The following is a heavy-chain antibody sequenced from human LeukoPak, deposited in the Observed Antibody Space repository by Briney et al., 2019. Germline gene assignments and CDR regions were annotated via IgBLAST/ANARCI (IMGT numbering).Heavy chain of an antibody. Sequence: SETPSLTCAVSGGSISSYYWSWIRQPPGKGLEWIGETNHSGSTNYNPSLKSRVTISVDTSKNQFSLKLSSVTAADTAVYYCARRNVNWKKYAFDIWGQGTMVTVSS. V-gene: IGHV4-34*01. CDR3: ARRNVNWKKYAFDI. J-gene: IGHJ3*02. CDR1: GGSISSYY. CDR2: TNHSGST. D-gene: IGHD1-1*01.